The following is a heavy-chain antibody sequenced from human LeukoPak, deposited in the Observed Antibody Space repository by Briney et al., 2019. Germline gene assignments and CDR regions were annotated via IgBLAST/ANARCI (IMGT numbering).Heavy chain of an antibody. CDR1: GFTFSSYA. D-gene: IGHD6-13*01. CDR2: ISYDGTNK. Sequence: GGSLRLSCAASGFTFSSYAMHWVRQAPGKGLEWVAVISYDGTNKYYADSVKGRFTISRDNSKNTLYLQMNSLRAEDTAVYYCARDMAAANRVLDYWGQGTLVTVSS. J-gene: IGHJ4*02. V-gene: IGHV3-30-3*01. CDR3: ARDMAAANRVLDY.